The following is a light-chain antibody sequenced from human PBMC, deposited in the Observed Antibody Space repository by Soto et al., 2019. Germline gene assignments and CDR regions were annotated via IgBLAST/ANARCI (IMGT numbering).Light chain of an antibody. J-gene: IGKJ1*01. V-gene: IGKV3-11*01. CDR3: QQYRSWPRT. CDR2: GAS. Sequence: EIVLTQSPATLSLSPGERATLSCRASQSVSSYLAWYQQKPGQAPRLLIYGASNRATGIPDRFSGSGSGTDFTLTISSLQSEDFAVYYCQQYRSWPRTFGQGTKVDIK. CDR1: QSVSSY.